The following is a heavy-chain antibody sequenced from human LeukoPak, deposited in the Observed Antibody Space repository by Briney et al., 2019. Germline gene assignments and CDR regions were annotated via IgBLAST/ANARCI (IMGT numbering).Heavy chain of an antibody. J-gene: IGHJ6*02. D-gene: IGHD1-14*01. Sequence: GGSLRLPCAASGFTFSSYGMHWVRQAPGKGLEWVAVISYDGSNKYYADSVKGRFTISRDNSKNTLYLQMNSLRAEDTAVYYCAKRVKLTVGSASYYYYYGMDVWGQGTTVTVSS. CDR2: ISYDGSNK. CDR3: AKRVKLTVGSASYYYYYGMDV. V-gene: IGHV3-30*18. CDR1: GFTFSSYG.